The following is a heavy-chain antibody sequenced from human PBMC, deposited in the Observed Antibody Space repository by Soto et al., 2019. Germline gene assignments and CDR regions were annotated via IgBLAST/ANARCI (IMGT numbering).Heavy chain of an antibody. CDR2: IYYSGST. CDR1: GASVTNYY. D-gene: IGHD3-16*01. J-gene: IGHJ5*02. V-gene: IGHV4-59*02. CDR3: ARGPIMTTFGGVPEALNWFDP. Sequence: QVQLQESGPGLVKPSETLSLNCTVSGASVTNYYWSWIRQSPGKGLDWIGHIYYSGSTKYNPSLKSRVTISVDTSKNQFSLNLRSVTAADTAVYYCARGPIMTTFGGVPEALNWFDPWGQGVLVSVSS.